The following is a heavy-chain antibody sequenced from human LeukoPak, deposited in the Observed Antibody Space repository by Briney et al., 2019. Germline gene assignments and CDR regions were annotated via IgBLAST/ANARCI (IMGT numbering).Heavy chain of an antibody. V-gene: IGHV4-38-2*02. Sequence: SSETLSLTCTVSGGSISSGYYWGWIRQPPGKGLEWIASIYYSGTTYSNPSLKSRVTISVDTSKNQFSLKLSSVTAANTAVYYCARVYYHGSGSNYFDYWGQGTLVTVSS. CDR2: IYYSGTT. J-gene: IGHJ4*02. D-gene: IGHD3-10*01. CDR1: GGSISSGYY. CDR3: ARVYYHGSGSNYFDY.